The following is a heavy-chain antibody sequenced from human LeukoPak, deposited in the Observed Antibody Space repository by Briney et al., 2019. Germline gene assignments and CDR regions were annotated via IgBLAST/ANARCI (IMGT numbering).Heavy chain of an antibody. J-gene: IGHJ4*02. CDR1: GGSISSYY. CDR2: IYYSGST. D-gene: IGHD3-3*01. CDR3: ARDRKDDFWSGYYIIDY. Sequence: SETLSLTCTVSGGSISSYYWSWIRQPPGKGLEWIGYIYYSGSTNYNPSLKSRVTISVDTSKNQFSLKLSSVTAADTAVYYCARDRKDDFWSGYYIIDYWGQGTLVTVSS. V-gene: IGHV4-59*01.